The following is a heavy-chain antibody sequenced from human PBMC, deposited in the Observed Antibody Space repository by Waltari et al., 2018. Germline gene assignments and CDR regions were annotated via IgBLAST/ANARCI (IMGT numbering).Heavy chain of an antibody. Sequence: EVQLLESGGGLVQPGGSLRLSCAASGSTFSSYAMSWVRQAPGKGVGWVSAISGSGGNTYYADSVKGRFTISRDNSKNTLYLQMNSLRAEDTAVYYCTKRAESNGWTGWIFDYWGQGTLVTVSS. J-gene: IGHJ4*02. CDR2: ISGSGGNT. D-gene: IGHD6-19*01. V-gene: IGHV3-23*01. CDR1: GSTFSSYA. CDR3: TKRAESNGWTGWIFDY.